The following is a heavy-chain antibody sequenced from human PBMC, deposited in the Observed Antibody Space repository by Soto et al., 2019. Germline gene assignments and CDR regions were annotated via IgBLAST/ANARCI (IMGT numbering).Heavy chain of an antibody. CDR2: IYYSGST. V-gene: IGHV4-59*01. J-gene: IGHJ3*02. D-gene: IGHD3-22*01. CDR1: GGSTGTYY. Sequence: SETRSVTCTGTGGSTGTYYRRGSREPTGKGLEWIGYIYYSGSTNYNPSLKRRVTISVDTSKNQFSLKLSSVTAADTAVYYCARCLIRGYYLYDAFDIWGQGPMVT. CDR3: ARCLIRGYYLYDAFDI.